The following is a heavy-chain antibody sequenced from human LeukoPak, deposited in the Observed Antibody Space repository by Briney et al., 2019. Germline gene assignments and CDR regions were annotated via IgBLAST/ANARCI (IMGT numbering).Heavy chain of an antibody. CDR3: ARDGRFGELSDY. CDR2: ISAYNGNT. J-gene: IGHJ4*02. Sequence: ASVKVSCKASGYTFISYGISWVRQAPGQGLEWMGWISAYNGNTNYAQKLQGRVTMTTDTSTSTAYMELRSLRSDDTAVYHCARDGRFGELSDYWGQGTQVTVSS. V-gene: IGHV1-18*01. D-gene: IGHD3-10*01. CDR1: GYTFISYG.